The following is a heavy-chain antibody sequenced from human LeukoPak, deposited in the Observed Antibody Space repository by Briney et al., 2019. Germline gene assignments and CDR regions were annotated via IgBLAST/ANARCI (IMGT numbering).Heavy chain of an antibody. CDR3: ARDRGSSWYSRSQAFDI. CDR2: INPNSGGT. V-gene: IGHV1-2*02. J-gene: IGHJ3*02. D-gene: IGHD6-13*01. CDR1: GYTFTGYY. Sequence: ASVKVSCKASGYTFTGYYMHWVRQAPGQGLEWMGWINPNSGGTNYAQKFQGRVTMTRDTSTSTVYMELSSLRSEDTAVYYCARDRGSSWYSRSQAFDIWGQGTMVTVSS.